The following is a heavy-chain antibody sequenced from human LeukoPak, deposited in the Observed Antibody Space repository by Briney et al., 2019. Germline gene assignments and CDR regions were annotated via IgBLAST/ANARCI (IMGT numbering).Heavy chain of an antibody. Sequence: SETLSLTCTVSGGSISDYYWSWIRQPPGKGLEWIGYFSNSGTNNYNPSLKGRVTMSVDTSKNQFSLKLSSVTAAGTAVYYCARTLRFKYGMDVWGQGTTVTVSS. J-gene: IGHJ6*02. D-gene: IGHD3-3*01. CDR2: FSNSGTN. V-gene: IGHV4-59*12. CDR1: GGSISDYY. CDR3: ARTLRFKYGMDV.